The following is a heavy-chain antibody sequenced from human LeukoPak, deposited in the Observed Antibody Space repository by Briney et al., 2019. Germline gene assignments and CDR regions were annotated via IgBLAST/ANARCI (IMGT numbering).Heavy chain of an antibody. J-gene: IGHJ3*02. CDR1: GGSISSYY. V-gene: IGHV4-4*07. CDR3: ARGRGGSPMRDAFDI. Sequence: ASESLSLTRTVSGGSISSYYWRWIRQHAGKGLEWVVRIYTSGSTNYNPSLKSRVTMSVDTSKNPFSLKLSSATAADTAVYYCARGRGGSPMRDAFDIWGQGTMVTVSS. CDR2: IYTSGST. D-gene: IGHD2-2*01.